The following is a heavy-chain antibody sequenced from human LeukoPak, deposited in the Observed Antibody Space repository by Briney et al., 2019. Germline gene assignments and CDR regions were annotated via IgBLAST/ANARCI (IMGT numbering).Heavy chain of an antibody. V-gene: IGHV3-30*03. CDR3: ERLGSQGGVAALDY. D-gene: IGHD6-25*01. CDR2: ISYDGSNK. CDR1: GFTFSSYG. Sequence: PGGSLRLSCAASGFTFSSYGMHWVRQAPGKGLEWVAVISYDGSNKYYADSVKGRFTISRDNSKNTLYLQMNSLRAEDTAVYYGERLGSQGGVAALDYWGKGTLVTVSS. J-gene: IGHJ4*02.